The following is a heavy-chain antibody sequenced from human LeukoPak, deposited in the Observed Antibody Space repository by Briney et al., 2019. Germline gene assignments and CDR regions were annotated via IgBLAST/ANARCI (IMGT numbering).Heavy chain of an antibody. D-gene: IGHD3-16*02. Sequence: PGGSLRLSCAASGIAFSNAWMTWVRQAPGKGLEWVGFIRSKTYGGTTEYAASVKGRFTISRDDSESIAHLQMNSLKTEDTAVYYCTRYYDYVWGSYRYIDYWGQGTLVTVSS. CDR1: GIAFSNAW. CDR3: TRYYDYVWGSYRYIDY. V-gene: IGHV3-49*04. J-gene: IGHJ4*02. CDR2: IRSKTYGGTT.